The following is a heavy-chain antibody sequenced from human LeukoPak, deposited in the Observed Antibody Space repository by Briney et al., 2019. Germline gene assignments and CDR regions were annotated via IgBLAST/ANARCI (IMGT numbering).Heavy chain of an antibody. D-gene: IGHD6-19*01. V-gene: IGHV4-4*02. CDR1: GDSINSLDL. J-gene: IGHJ5*02. Sequence: SGTLSLTCTVSGDSINSLDLWSWVRQPPGKGLEWIGEIYHSGSTNYTPSLKSRVTISVDKSKNQFSLKLSSVPAADTAVYYCARVVVQWLVHLNWFDPWGQGTLVTVSS. CDR3: ARVVVQWLVHLNWFDP. CDR2: IYHSGST.